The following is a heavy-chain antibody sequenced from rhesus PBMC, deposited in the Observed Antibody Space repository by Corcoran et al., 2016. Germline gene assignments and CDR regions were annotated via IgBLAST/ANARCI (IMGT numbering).Heavy chain of an antibody. Sequence: QVQSQESGPGLVKPSETLSLTCAVSGGSISGYYYWSWIRQPPGKGLEWIGSIDGGGGSGYRNPSLESRVTLSVDTSKNQFSRRLSSVTAADTAVYYCASPGYSYSFAYFDYWGQGVLVTVSS. J-gene: IGHJ4*01. V-gene: IGHV4S14*01. D-gene: IGHD5-12*01. CDR2: IDGGGGSG. CDR3: ASPGYSYSFAYFDY. CDR1: GGSISGYYY.